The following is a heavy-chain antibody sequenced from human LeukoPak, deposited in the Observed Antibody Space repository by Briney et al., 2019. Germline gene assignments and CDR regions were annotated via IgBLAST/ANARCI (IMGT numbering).Heavy chain of an antibody. CDR1: GFTVSSNY. D-gene: IGHD5-18*01. V-gene: IGHV3-66*03. CDR2: ISGSGATT. Sequence: GGSLRLSCAASGFTVSSNYMSWVRQAPGKGLEWVSGISGSGATTYYADSVRGRFTISRDNSKNTVYLQMNSLSAEDTAVYYCARNGYSYGSLDYFDYWGQGTLVTVSS. J-gene: IGHJ4*02. CDR3: ARNGYSYGSLDYFDY.